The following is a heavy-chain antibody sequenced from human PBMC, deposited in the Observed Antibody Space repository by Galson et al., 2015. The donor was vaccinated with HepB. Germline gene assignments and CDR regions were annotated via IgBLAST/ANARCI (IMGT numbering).Heavy chain of an antibody. CDR1: TFTFNTYG. CDR3: ARDIFGEGLVGILDY. D-gene: IGHD3-16*02. J-gene: IGHJ4*02. CDR2: ISYDGNNK. V-gene: IGHV3-30*03. Sequence: SLRLSCAASTFTFNTYGMHWVRQAPGKGLEWVAVISYDGNNKYYADSVKGRFTISRDNSKNILYLQMNSLRPEDTAVYYCARDIFGEGLVGILDYWGQGTLVTVSS.